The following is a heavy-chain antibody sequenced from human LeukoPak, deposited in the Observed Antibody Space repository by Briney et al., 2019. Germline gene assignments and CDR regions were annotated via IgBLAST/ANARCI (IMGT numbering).Heavy chain of an antibody. D-gene: IGHD2-15*01. CDR3: ARAPRAYCSATGSCFQDD. J-gene: IGHJ4*02. CDR2: IFHTGST. Sequence: PSETLSLTCAVFRDSIGASIDSPNWWSWVRQPPGKGLEWIGEIFHTGSTNYNLSLKSRVTMSVDKSKNQFFLNLTSVTAADTATYFCARAPRAYCSATGSCFQDDWGQGTLVIVSS. V-gene: IGHV4-4*02. CDR1: RDSIGASIDSPNW.